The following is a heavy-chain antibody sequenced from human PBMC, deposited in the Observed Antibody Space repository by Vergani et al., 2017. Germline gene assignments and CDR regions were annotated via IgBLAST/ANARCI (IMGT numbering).Heavy chain of an antibody. Sequence: EVQLVESGGGLVQPGGSLRLSCAASGFTFSSYWMHWVRQAPGKGLVWVSRINSDGSSTSYADSVKGRFTISRDNAKNTLYLQMISLRAEDTAVYYCARDRRGEYWGAVAGTDYYYYGMDVWGQGTTVTVSS. CDR2: INSDGSST. D-gene: IGHD6-19*01. V-gene: IGHV3-74*01. CDR1: GFTFSSYW. CDR3: ARDRRGEYWGAVAGTDYYYYGMDV. J-gene: IGHJ6*02.